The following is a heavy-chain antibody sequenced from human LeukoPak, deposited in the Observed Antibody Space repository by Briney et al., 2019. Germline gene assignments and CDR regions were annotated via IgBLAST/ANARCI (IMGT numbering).Heavy chain of an antibody. Sequence: SETLSLTCNVSGGSFTNYYWSWIRQTPEKGLEWIGQINHSGDTSYNPSLRSRITLSVDRSKNQFSLKVTSVTAADTGVYYCARGPGTVGLSPWGQETLVTVSS. CDR1: GGSFTNYY. V-gene: IGHV4-34*01. CDR2: INHSGDT. CDR3: ARGPGTVGLSP. D-gene: IGHD1/OR15-1a*01. J-gene: IGHJ5*02.